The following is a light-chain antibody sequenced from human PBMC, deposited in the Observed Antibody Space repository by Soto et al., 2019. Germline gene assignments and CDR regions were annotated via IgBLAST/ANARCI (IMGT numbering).Light chain of an antibody. J-gene: IGLJ1*01. V-gene: IGLV1-47*01. CDR1: SSNIGSNY. Sequence: QSVLTQPPSASGTPGQRVTISCSGSSSNIGSNYVYWYQQLPGTAPKLLIYKNNQRPSGVPDRFSGSKSGTSASLAISGLRSEDEAEYYCAAWDDSLRGYVFGTGTKLTVL. CDR2: KNN. CDR3: AAWDDSLRGYV.